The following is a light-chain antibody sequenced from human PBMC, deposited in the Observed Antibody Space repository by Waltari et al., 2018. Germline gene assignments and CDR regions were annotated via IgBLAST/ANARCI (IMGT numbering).Light chain of an antibody. V-gene: IGLV1-47*01. J-gene: IGLJ3*02. CDR1: GSTVGRNY. CDR2: RND. Sequence: QSVVTQPPSASETHGQRVTIPCSGRGSTVGRNYVTWYQQVPGPALTVVIYRNDRRPSGVPDRFSGSKSGTSASLAISGLRSEDEADYYCAVWDDSVSGWVFGGGTKLTVL. CDR3: AVWDDSVSGWV.